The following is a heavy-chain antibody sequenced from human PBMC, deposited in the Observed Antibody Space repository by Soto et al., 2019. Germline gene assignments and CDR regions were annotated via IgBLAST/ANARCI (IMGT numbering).Heavy chain of an antibody. CDR3: ANGLWDSYWGGLSDP. V-gene: IGHV3-23*01. CDR2: ISDSGGNT. Sequence: GGSLRLSCAASGFTFSNYAMKWVRQAPGKGLEWVSSISDSGGNTDYADSVKGRFTISRDNSKNTLYLQMNTLRAEDTAVYYCANGLWDSYWGGLSDPWGQGILVTVSS. CDR1: GFTFSNYA. J-gene: IGHJ5*02. D-gene: IGHD3-16*01.